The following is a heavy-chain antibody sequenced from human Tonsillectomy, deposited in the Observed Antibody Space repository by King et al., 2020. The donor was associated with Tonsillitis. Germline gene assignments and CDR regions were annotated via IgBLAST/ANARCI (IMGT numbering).Heavy chain of an antibody. CDR1: GFTFSSYG. V-gene: IGHV3-30*02. Sequence: QLVESGGGVVQPGGSLRLSCAASGFTFSSYGMHWVRQAPGKGLEWVAFIRYDGSNKYYADSIKGRFNISRDNSKNTLYLQMNSLRDEDTAVYYCAKVYRNSGAGATRGQYYFDYLGQGTLVPVPS. D-gene: IGHD1-26*01. CDR2: IRYDGSNK. CDR3: AKVYRNSGAGATRGQYYFDY. J-gene: IGHJ4*01.